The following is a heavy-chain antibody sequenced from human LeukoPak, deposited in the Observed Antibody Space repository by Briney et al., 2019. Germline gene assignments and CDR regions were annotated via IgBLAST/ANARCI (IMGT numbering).Heavy chain of an antibody. J-gene: IGHJ4*02. D-gene: IGHD3-22*01. Sequence: SGGSLRLSCAASGFTFSSYAMSWVRQAPGKGLEWVSAISGSGGSTYYADSVKGRFTISRDNSKNTLYLQMNSLRAEDTAVYYCAKDIAYYYDTPDYWGQGTLVTVSS. CDR3: AKDIAYYYDTPDY. V-gene: IGHV3-23*01. CDR2: ISGSGGST. CDR1: GFTFSSYA.